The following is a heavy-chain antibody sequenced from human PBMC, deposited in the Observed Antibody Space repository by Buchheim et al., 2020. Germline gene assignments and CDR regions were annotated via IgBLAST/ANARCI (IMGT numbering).Heavy chain of an antibody. Sequence: VQLLQSGGGLVQPGGSLRLSCAASGITLSNYAMTWIRQVPEKGLEWVSTFTGSEGRTYYADSVKGRFTISRDNSKNRLYLQMNSLRAEDTAVHYCATDRGDTSNWDGYFHHWGQGTL. CDR3: ATDRGDTSNWDGYFHH. CDR1: GITLSNYA. CDR2: FTGSEGRT. V-gene: IGHV3-23*01. D-gene: IGHD6-13*01. J-gene: IGHJ1*01.